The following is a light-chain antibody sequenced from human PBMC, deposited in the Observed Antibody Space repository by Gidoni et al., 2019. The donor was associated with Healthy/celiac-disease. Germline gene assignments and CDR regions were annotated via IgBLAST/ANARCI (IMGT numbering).Light chain of an antibody. CDR1: NLGEKY. J-gene: IGLJ2*01. CDR3: QAWDSSTYVV. Sequence: ELTQPPSVSVSPGQTASITCSGDNLGEKYACWYQQKPGQSPVLVIYQDSKRPAGIPERFSGSNSGNTATLTISGTQAMDEADYYCQAWDSSTYVVFGGGTKLTVL. V-gene: IGLV3-1*01. CDR2: QDS.